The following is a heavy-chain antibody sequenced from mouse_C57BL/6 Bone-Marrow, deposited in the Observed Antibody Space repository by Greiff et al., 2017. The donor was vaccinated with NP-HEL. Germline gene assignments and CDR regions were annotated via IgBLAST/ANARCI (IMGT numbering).Heavy chain of an antibody. Sequence: QVQLQQPGAELVKPGASVKLSCKASGYTFTSYWMHWVKQRPGQGLEWIGMIHPNSGSTNYNEKFKSKATLTVDKSSSTAYMQLSSLTSEDSAVYYCARCRWYLPGFAYWGQGTLVTVSA. CDR1: GYTFTSYW. D-gene: IGHD1-3*01. J-gene: IGHJ3*01. CDR2: IHPNSGST. CDR3: ARCRWYLPGFAY. V-gene: IGHV1-64*01.